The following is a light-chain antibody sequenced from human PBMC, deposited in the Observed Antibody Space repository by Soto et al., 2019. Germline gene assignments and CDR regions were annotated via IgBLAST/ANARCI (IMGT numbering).Light chain of an antibody. Sequence: DIHMTQSPSCWCASVVALVTITCRASQGISSWLAWYQQKPGKAPKLLIYAASSLQSGVPSRFSGSGSGTDFTLTISSLQPEDFATYYCQQANSFPPLFGQGTRLEIK. CDR1: QGISSW. CDR2: AAS. V-gene: IGKV1-12*01. J-gene: IGKJ5*01. CDR3: QQANSFPPL.